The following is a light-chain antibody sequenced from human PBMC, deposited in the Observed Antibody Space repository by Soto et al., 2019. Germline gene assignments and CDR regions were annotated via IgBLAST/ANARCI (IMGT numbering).Light chain of an antibody. CDR2: DAS. V-gene: IGKV1-5*01. Sequence: EIEMTQSPSTLSASVGERATITCRASHSVSSRLAWYQQKPGKAPKLLIYDASSMDSGIPSRFSGSGSGTEITLTISSLQPEDFAAYYCQQLESYPATFGRGTKVDIK. CDR3: QQLESYPAT. J-gene: IGKJ1*01. CDR1: HSVSSR.